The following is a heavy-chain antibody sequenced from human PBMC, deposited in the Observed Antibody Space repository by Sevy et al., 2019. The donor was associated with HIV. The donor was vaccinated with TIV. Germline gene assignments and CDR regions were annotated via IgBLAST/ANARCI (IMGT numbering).Heavy chain of an antibody. V-gene: IGHV3-21*01. CDR1: GFTFSSYS. Sequence: AGGSLRLSCAASGFTFSSYSMNWVRQAPGKGLEWVSSISSSSSYIYYADSVKGRFTISRDNAKNSLYLQMNSLRAEDTAVYYCARAARGRDYYDSSGLWGQGTLVTVSS. CDR2: ISSSSSYI. CDR3: ARAARGRDYYDSSGL. D-gene: IGHD3-22*01. J-gene: IGHJ4*02.